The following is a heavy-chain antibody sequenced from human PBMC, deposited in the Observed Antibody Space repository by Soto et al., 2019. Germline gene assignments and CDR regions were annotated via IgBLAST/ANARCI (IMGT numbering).Heavy chain of an antibody. CDR3: ARENKGPGIYPLDV. J-gene: IGHJ6*04. CDR1: GFTFSSYD. V-gene: IGHV3-13*01. CDR2: IDTVGDT. Sequence: LRLSCAASGFTFSSYDMHWVRQTTGKGLEWVSAIDTVGDTYYPDSVKGRFTISREDAKNSLYLQMNSLRAGDTAVYYCARENKGPGIYPLDVWGKGTTVTVSS. D-gene: IGHD3-10*01.